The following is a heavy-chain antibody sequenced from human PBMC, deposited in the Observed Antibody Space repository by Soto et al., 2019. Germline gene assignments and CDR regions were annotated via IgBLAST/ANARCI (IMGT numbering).Heavy chain of an antibody. Sequence: GGSLRLSCAASGFTFSSYWMSWVRQAPGKGLEWVANIKQDGSEKYYVDSVKGRFTISRDNAKNSLYLQMNSLRAEDTAVYYCAREFGEIAAAGPAFDYWGQGTLVTVSS. CDR1: GFTFSSYW. D-gene: IGHD6-13*01. J-gene: IGHJ4*02. CDR3: AREFGEIAAAGPAFDY. V-gene: IGHV3-7*01. CDR2: IKQDGSEK.